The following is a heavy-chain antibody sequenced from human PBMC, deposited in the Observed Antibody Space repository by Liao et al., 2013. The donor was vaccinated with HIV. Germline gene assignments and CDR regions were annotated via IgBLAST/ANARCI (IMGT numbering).Heavy chain of an antibody. Sequence: QVQLQQRGAGLLKPSETLTLTCSVSSGSISSYYWSWDPGSPPGRGWSGLGVSTPLASICNPSLKRRVTMSVDRSKSQLSLKVTSVTAADTAVYYCATDSSGWVGHWGQGTLVTVSS. CDR1: SGSISSYY. CDR3: ATDSSGWVGH. CDR2: STPLAS. D-gene: IGHD6-19*01. V-gene: IGHV4-59*10. J-gene: IGHJ5*02.